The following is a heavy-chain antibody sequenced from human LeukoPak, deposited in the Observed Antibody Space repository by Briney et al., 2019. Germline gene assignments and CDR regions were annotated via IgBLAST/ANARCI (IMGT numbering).Heavy chain of an antibody. CDR2: ISSSGSTI. CDR1: GFTFSSYE. V-gene: IGHV3-48*03. J-gene: IGHJ5*02. Sequence: PGGSLRLSCAASGFTFSSYEMNWVRQAPGKGLEWVSYISSSGSTIYYADSVKGRFTISRDNAKNSLYLQMNSLGAEDTAVYYCARDVEMATIREDWFDPWGQGTLVTVSS. D-gene: IGHD5-24*01. CDR3: ARDVEMATIREDWFDP.